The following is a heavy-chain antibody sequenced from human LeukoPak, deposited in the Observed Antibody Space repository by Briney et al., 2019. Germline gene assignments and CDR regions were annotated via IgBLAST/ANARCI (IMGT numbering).Heavy chain of an antibody. CDR3: ARGLLEWTRHDWYFDL. J-gene: IGHJ2*01. D-gene: IGHD3-3*01. Sequence: PSETLSLTCAVYGGSFSDYYWSWIRQPPGKGLEWIGEINHSGSTNYNPSLKSRVTISVDTSKNQFSLKLSSVTAADTAVYYCARGLLEWTRHDWYFDLWGRGTLVIVSS. V-gene: IGHV4-34*01. CDR1: GGSFSDYY. CDR2: INHSGST.